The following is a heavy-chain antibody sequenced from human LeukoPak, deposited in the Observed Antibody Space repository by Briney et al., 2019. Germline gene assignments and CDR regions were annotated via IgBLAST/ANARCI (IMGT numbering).Heavy chain of an antibody. J-gene: IGHJ5*02. CDR2: MNPNSGNT. Sequence: ASVKVSCKASRYTFTSYDINWVRQATGQGLEWMGWMNPNSGNTGYAQKFQGRVTMTRNTSIGTAYMELSSLRSDDTAVYYCARGMGVLVPAATWFDPWGQGTLVTVSS. V-gene: IGHV1-8*01. CDR1: RYTFTSYD. CDR3: ARGMGVLVPAATWFDP. D-gene: IGHD2-2*01.